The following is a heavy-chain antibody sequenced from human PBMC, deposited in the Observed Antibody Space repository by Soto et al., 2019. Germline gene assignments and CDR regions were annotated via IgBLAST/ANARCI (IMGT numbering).Heavy chain of an antibody. CDR3: AYSANHRYWFEP. V-gene: IGHV1-69*12. CDR1: GGSFRSYA. Sequence: QVQLVQSGAEVKKPGSSVKVSCKASGGSFRSYAVNWVRQAPGQGLECLGGIIPIFGTPNYAQKFHARVSITADEDTSTVYMDLSSLTSEDTAVYYCAYSANHRYWFEPWGQGTLVTVSS. J-gene: IGHJ5*02. CDR2: IIPIFGTP. D-gene: IGHD5-18*01.